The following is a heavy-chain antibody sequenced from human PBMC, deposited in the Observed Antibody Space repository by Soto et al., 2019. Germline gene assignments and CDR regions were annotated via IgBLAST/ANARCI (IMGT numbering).Heavy chain of an antibody. J-gene: IGHJ6*02. CDR1: GFTFDDFT. V-gene: IGHV3-43*01. Sequence: EVQLVESGGAVVQPGGSLRLSCSTSGFTFDDFTMHWVRQVPGKGLEWVSVISWAGDTTVYADSVKGRFSISRDNKKKSLHLQMNSLRTEDSAIYYCAKDVSGRWWYYARDVWGQGTTVTVS. CDR2: ISWAGDTT. D-gene: IGHD2-15*01. CDR3: AKDVSGRWWYYARDV.